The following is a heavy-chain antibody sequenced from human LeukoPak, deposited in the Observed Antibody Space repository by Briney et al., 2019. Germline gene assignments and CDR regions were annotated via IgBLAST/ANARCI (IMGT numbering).Heavy chain of an antibody. CDR1: GYSISSGYY. CDR3: ARATWIQLWFDY. CDR2: IYHSGST. J-gene: IGHJ4*02. D-gene: IGHD5-18*01. V-gene: IGHV4-38-2*01. Sequence: SPSETLSLTCAVSGYSISSGYYWGWIRQPPGKGLEWIGSIYHSGSTYYNPSLKSRVTISVDTSKNQFSLKLSSVTAADTAVYYCARATWIQLWFDYWGQGTLVTVSS.